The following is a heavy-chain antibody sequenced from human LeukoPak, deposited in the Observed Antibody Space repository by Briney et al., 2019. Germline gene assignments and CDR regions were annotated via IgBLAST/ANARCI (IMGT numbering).Heavy chain of an antibody. CDR2: ISAYNGNT. CDR3: ARDEVGLIAAAGTRFDP. D-gene: IGHD6-13*01. CDR1: GYTFTSYG. V-gene: IGHV1-18*01. Sequence: ASVNVSCKASGYTFTSYGISWVRQAPGQGLEWMGWISAYNGNTNYAQKLQGRVTMTTDTSTSTAYMELRSLRSDDTAVYYCARDEVGLIAAAGTRFDPWGQGTLVTVSS. J-gene: IGHJ5*02.